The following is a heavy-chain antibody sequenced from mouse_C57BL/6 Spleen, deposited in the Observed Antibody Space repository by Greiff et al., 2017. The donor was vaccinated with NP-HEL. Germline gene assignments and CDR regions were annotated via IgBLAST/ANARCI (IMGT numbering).Heavy chain of an antibody. Sequence: VKLMESGPGLVAPSQSLSITCTVSGFSLTSYAISWVRQPPGKGLEWLGVIWTGGGTNYNSALKSRLSISKDNSKSQVFLKMNSLQTDDTARYYCARRAFYYGTSYAMDYWGQGTSVTVSS. V-gene: IGHV2-9-1*01. CDR1: GFSLTSYA. D-gene: IGHD2-1*01. J-gene: IGHJ4*01. CDR3: ARRAFYYGTSYAMDY. CDR2: IWTGGGT.